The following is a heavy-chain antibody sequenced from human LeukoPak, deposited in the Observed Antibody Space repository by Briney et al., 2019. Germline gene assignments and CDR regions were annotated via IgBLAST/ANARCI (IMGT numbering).Heavy chain of an antibody. CDR2: IYYSGST. V-gene: IGHV4-30-4*08. CDR3: ARDDYSNENWFDP. CDR1: GGSISSYY. J-gene: IGHJ5*02. Sequence: SETLSLTCTVSGGSISSYYWSWIRQPPGKGLEWIGYIYYSGSTYYNPSLKSRVTISVDTSKNQFSLKLSSVTAADTAVYYCARDDYSNENWFDPWGQGTLVTVSS. D-gene: IGHD4-11*01.